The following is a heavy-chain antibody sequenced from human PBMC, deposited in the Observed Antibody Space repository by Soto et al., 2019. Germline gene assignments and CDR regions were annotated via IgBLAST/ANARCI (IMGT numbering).Heavy chain of an antibody. J-gene: IGHJ4*02. CDR3: ARGYKSHFDY. Sequence: SETLSLTCAVSGGSISSGGYSWSWIRQPPGKGLEWIGYIYHSGSTYYNPSLKSRVTISVDRSKNQFSLKLSSVTAADTAVYYCARGYKSHFDYWGQGTLVTVSS. CDR1: GGSISSGGYS. V-gene: IGHV4-30-2*01. D-gene: IGHD2-2*02. CDR2: IYHSGST.